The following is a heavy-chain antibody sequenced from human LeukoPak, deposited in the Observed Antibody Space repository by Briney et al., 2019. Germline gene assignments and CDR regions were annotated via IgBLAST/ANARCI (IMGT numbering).Heavy chain of an antibody. CDR2: IGGSGGGI. V-gene: IGHV3-23*01. D-gene: IGHD4-17*01. Sequence: GGSLRLSCAASGFTFSSYAMSWVRQAPGKGLEWVSAIGGSGGGIYYADSVKGRFTISRDNSKNTLYLQMNSLRAEDTAVYYCAKTILTATTPFDYWGQGTLVTVSS. CDR3: AKTILTATTPFDY. CDR1: GFTFSSYA. J-gene: IGHJ4*02.